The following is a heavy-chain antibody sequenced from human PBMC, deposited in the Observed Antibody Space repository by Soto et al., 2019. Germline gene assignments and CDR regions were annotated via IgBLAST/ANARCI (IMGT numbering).Heavy chain of an antibody. Sequence: EVHLVESGGGLVKPGGSLRLSCAASGFTFSSYSMNWVRQTPGKGLEWVSSISGSSSNMYYADSVKGRFTISRDNAKNSLYLQMNSLRAEDTAVYYCAKDPNYDFWSGYSGSGWFDPWGQGTLVTVSS. CDR1: GFTFSSYS. D-gene: IGHD3-3*01. V-gene: IGHV3-21*01. CDR3: AKDPNYDFWSGYSGSGWFDP. J-gene: IGHJ5*02. CDR2: ISGSSSNM.